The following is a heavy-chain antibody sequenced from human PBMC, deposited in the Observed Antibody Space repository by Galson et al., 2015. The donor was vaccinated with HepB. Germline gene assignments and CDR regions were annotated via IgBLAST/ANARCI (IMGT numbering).Heavy chain of an antibody. CDR1: GYTFTSYG. CDR2: ISAYNGNT. V-gene: IGHV1-18*01. J-gene: IGHJ4*02. D-gene: IGHD3-9*01. Sequence: SVTVSCKASGYTFTSYGISWVRQAPGQGLEWMGWISAYNGNTNYAQKLQGRVTMTTDTSTSTAYMERRSLRSDDTAVYYCARYSYFDWLDEGEYYFDYWGQGTLVTVSS. CDR3: ARYSYFDWLDEGEYYFDY.